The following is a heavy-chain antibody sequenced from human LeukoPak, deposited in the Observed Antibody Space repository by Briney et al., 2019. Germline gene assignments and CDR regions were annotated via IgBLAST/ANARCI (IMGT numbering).Heavy chain of an antibody. J-gene: IGHJ4*02. CDR3: AKDFTEGIAVAGTGFDY. CDR1: GFTFDDYA. V-gene: IGHV3-9*01. Sequence: GGSLRLSCAASGFTFDDYAMHWVRQAPGKGLEWVSGTSWNSGSIGYADSVKGRFTISRDNAKNSLYLQMNSLRAEDTALYYCAKDFTEGIAVAGTGFDYWGQGTLDTVSS. D-gene: IGHD6-19*01. CDR2: TSWNSGSI.